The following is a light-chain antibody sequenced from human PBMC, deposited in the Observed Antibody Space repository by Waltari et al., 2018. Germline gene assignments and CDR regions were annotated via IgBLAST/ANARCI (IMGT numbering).Light chain of an antibody. CDR1: QSVSRA. J-gene: IGKJ1*01. CDR3: QHYVRLPAT. V-gene: IGKV3-20*01. CDR2: GAS. Sequence: EIVLTQSPGSLSSSPGERVTLSCRASQSVSRALAWYQHKPGQAPRPCIFGASNRATGIPDRFSGSGSETDFSLTISRLEPEDFAVYYCQHYVRLPATFGRGTKVEIK.